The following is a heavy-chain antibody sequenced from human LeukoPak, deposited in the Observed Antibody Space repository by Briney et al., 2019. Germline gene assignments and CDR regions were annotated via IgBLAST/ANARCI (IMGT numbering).Heavy chain of an antibody. CDR3: ARSSGSTYYYGMDV. CDR1: GGSLSSYY. J-gene: IGHJ6*02. D-gene: IGHD2-2*01. V-gene: IGHV4-59*01. Sequence: SETLSLTCTVPGGSLSSYYWSWILQPPAKGLEWIRYIYYSGSTNYNPSLKSRVTISVDTSKNQFSLKLSSVTAADTAVYYCARSSGSTYYYGMDVWGQGTTVTVSS. CDR2: IYYSGST.